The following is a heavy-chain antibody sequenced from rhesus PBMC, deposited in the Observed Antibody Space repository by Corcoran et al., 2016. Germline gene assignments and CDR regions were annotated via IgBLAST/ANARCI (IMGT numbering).Heavy chain of an antibody. CDR2: IYGISGST. D-gene: IGHD4-29*01. CDR1: GGSISSYY. V-gene: IGHV4-147*01. CDR3: ARDQWTVAADNSFDV. Sequence: QVQLQESGPGLVKPSETLSLTCAVSGGSISSYYWSCIRQPPGKGLEWIGRIYGISGSTSYNPSLTSRVTTSTDTSKNQFSLKLTSVTAADTAVYYCARDQWTVAADNSFDVWGRGVLVTVSS. J-gene: IGHJ5-2*02.